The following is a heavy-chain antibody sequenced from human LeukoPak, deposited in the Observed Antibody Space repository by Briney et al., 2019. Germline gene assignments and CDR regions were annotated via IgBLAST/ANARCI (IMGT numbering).Heavy chain of an antibody. Sequence: GGSLRLSCAASRFTFSNYSMNWVRQAPGKGLEWVSSISRGSGHIYYADSVKGRFTISRDNSKNTLYLQMNSLRAEDTAVYYCARDQRHYDILTGYYNYFDYWGQGTLVTVSS. J-gene: IGHJ4*02. D-gene: IGHD3-9*01. CDR1: RFTFSNYS. V-gene: IGHV3-21*01. CDR3: ARDQRHYDILTGYYNYFDY. CDR2: ISRGSGHI.